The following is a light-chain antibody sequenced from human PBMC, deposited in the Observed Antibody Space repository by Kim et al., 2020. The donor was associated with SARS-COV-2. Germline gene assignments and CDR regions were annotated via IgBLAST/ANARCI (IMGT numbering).Light chain of an antibody. CDR2: HVS. Sequence: TTVCSRTTSGIIGSDYVFCYHQQPAIDAQLLIYHVSNRPSGVSPRFSGCTSGDNASLLTSGRQAADDADYYCCTSKASSNYVLFGGGTQLTVL. CDR1: TSGIIGSDY. J-gene: IGLJ2*01. CDR3: CTSKASSNYVL. V-gene: IGLV2-14*03.